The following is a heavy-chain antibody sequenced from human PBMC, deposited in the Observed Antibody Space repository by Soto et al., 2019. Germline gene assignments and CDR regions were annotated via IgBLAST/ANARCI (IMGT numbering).Heavy chain of an antibody. Sequence: QITLKESGPTLVKPTQTLTLTCTFSGFSLSTSGVGVGWIRQPPGKALEWLALIYWDDEKRYSPSLKSRLTITKDPSKHHGVLTMTNMDPVDTAAYYCAHSESSRATRFWYFDLWGRGTLFTVSS. CDR3: AHSESSRATRFWYFDL. CDR1: GFSLSTSGVG. D-gene: IGHD3-10*01. CDR2: IYWDDEK. V-gene: IGHV2-5*02. J-gene: IGHJ2*01.